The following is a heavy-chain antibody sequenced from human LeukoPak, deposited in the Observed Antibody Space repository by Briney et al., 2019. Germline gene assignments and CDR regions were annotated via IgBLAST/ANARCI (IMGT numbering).Heavy chain of an antibody. V-gene: IGHV3-43*01. Sequence: GGSLRLSCAVSGFTFDDYTMHWVRQAPGKGLEWVFLNSWDGGGTFYADSVKGRFTISRDNSKNTLFLQMNSLRDDDTAVYYCVRGVGVSRFNYFDPWGQGTLVIVSS. CDR3: VRGVGVSRFNYFDP. CDR1: GFTFDDYT. J-gene: IGHJ5*02. CDR2: NSWDGGGT. D-gene: IGHD6-13*01.